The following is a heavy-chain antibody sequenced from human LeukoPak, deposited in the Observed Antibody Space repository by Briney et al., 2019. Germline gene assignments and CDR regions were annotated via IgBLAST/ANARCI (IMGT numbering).Heavy chain of an antibody. D-gene: IGHD3-10*01. CDR3: AAPYYYGSGSYRAFDI. J-gene: IGHJ3*02. CDR1: GYTLTELS. V-gene: IGHV1-24*01. Sequence: SVKVSCKVSGYTLTELSMHWVRQAPGKGLEWMGGFDPEDGETIYAQKFQGRVTMTEDTSTDTAYMELSSLRSEDTAVYYCAAPYYYGSGSYRAFDIWGQGTMVTVSS. CDR2: FDPEDGET.